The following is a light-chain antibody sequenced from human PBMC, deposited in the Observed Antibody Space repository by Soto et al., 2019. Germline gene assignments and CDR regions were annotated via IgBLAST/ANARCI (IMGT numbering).Light chain of an antibody. V-gene: IGKV1D-12*01. CDR1: QSVNSW. J-gene: IGKJ4*01. CDR2: AAS. CDR3: QQANSLPPT. Sequence: DIQMTQSPSSVSASVGDRVTITCRASQSVNSWLAWYQQRPGKAPKLLIYAASSLQTGVPSRFSGSGSGTDFTLTVSSLQPEDVATYYCQQANSLPPTFGGGTKVDIK.